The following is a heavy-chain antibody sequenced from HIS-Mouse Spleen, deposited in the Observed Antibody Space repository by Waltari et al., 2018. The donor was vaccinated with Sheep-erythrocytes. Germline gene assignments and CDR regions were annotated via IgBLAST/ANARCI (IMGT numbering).Heavy chain of an antibody. V-gene: IGHV3-13*01. D-gene: IGHD1-26*01. CDR1: GFTFSSYD. Sequence: EVQLVESGGGLVQPGGSLRLSCAASGFTFSSYDMPWVLQATGKGLEWVSAIGTAGDTYYPGSVKGRFTISRENAKNSLYLQMNSLRAGDTAVYYCARANSGSYDDAFDIWGQGTMVTVSS. CDR2: IGTAGDT. CDR3: ARANSGSYDDAFDI. J-gene: IGHJ3*02.